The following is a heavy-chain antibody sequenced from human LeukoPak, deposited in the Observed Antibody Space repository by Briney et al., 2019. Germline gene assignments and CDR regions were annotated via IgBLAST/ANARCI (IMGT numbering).Heavy chain of an antibody. J-gene: IGHJ2*01. V-gene: IGHV3-23*01. CDR1: GFTFSRYA. CDR2: ISGSGGST. D-gene: IGHD3-9*01. Sequence: GGSLRLSCAASGFTFSRYAMSWVRQAPGKGLEWVSAISGSGGSTYYADSVKGRFTISRDNSKNTLYLQMNSLRAEDTAVYYCAKMIVLRYFDWLGYFDLWGRGTLVTVSS. CDR3: AKMIVLRYFDWLGYFDL.